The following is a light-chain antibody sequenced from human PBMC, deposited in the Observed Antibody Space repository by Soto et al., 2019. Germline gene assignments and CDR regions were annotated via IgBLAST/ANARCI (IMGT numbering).Light chain of an antibody. J-gene: IGLJ2*01. CDR1: YSNSGSNT. V-gene: IGLV1-44*01. CDR3: ATWDDSLNGYVV. Sequence: QSVLAQPPSASGTPGQRVTISCSGSYSNSGSNTVNWYQHLPGTAPKLLIFFNNQRPSGVPDRFSGSKSGTSASLAISGLQPEDEADYYCATWDDSLNGYVVFGGGTQLTVL. CDR2: FNN.